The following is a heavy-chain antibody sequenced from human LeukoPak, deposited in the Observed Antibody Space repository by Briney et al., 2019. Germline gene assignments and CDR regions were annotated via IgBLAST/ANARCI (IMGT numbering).Heavy chain of an antibody. CDR3: ARGKGTVTTH. CDR2: INHSGSA. D-gene: IGHD4-17*01. CDR1: GGSFSGYY. J-gene: IGHJ4*02. V-gene: IGHV4-34*01. Sequence: SETLSLTCAVSGGSFSGYYWTWIRQPPGKGLEWIGEINHSGSANYNPSLKSRVTISLDTSKNQFSLKLSSVTAADTAVYYCARGKGTVTTHWGQGTRVTVSS.